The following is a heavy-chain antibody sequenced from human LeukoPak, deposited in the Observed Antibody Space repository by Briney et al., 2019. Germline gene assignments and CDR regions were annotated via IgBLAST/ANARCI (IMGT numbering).Heavy chain of an antibody. J-gene: IGHJ4*02. Sequence: PGGSLRLSCAAPGFTFSSYDMHWVRQATGKGLEWVSAIGTAGDTYYPGSVKGRFTISRENAKNSLYLQMNSLRAGDTAVYYCARWLRSKGFFDYWGQGTLVTVSS. D-gene: IGHD5-12*01. CDR3: ARWLRSKGFFDY. CDR2: IGTAGDT. V-gene: IGHV3-13*01. CDR1: GFTFSSYD.